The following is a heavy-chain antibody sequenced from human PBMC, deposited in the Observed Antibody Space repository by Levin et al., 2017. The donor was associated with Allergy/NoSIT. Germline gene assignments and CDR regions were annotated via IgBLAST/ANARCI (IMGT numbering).Heavy chain of an antibody. V-gene: IGHV3-30*18. J-gene: IGHJ3*02. D-gene: IGHD3-16*01. CDR3: AKDGAASHAFDR. CDR1: GFTFSNYG. Sequence: GGSLRLSCAASGFTFSNYGMQWVRQAPGKGLEWVAIISDDGSNKYYADSVKGRFTISRDNSKNMLYLQMNSLRPEDTSLYHCAKDGAASHAFDRWGQGTMVTVSS. CDR2: ISDDGSNK.